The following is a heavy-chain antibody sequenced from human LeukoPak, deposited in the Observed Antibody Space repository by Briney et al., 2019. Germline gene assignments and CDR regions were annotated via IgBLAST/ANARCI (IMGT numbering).Heavy chain of an antibody. CDR3: ASGGNDYYYYGMDV. V-gene: IGHV1-69*04. J-gene: IGHJ6*02. CDR1: GGTFSSYA. CDR2: IIPILGIA. D-gene: IGHD3-10*01. Sequence: SVKVSCKASGGTFSSYAISWVRQAPGQGLEWMGRIIPILGIANYAQKFQGRVTITADKSTSTAYTELSSLRSEDTAVYYCASGGNDYYYYGMDVWGQGTTVTVSS.